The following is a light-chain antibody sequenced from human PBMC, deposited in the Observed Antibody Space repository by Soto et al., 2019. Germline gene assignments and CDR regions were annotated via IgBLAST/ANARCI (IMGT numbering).Light chain of an antibody. Sequence: DIQMTQSPSSLSASVGDRVTITCRASQTISNFLNWYQKKPGKAPTLLIYSASSLQRGVPANFSGSGSGADFTLTISHVRPEDLATYCCQQTYSAPHTFGQGTKVEIK. CDR2: SAS. V-gene: IGKV1-39*01. CDR3: QQTYSAPHT. J-gene: IGKJ1*01. CDR1: QTISNF.